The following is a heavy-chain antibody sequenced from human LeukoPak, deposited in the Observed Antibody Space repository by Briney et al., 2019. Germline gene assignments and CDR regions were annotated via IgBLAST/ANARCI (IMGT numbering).Heavy chain of an antibody. CDR3: ARGVGGWFGELNYYYGMDV. Sequence: ASVKVSCKASGYTFTSYGISWVRQAPGQGLEWMGWISAYNGNTNYAQKLQGRVTMTTDTSTSTAYMELRSLRSDDTAVYYCARGVGGWFGELNYYYGMDVWGKGTTVTVSS. D-gene: IGHD3-10*01. CDR1: GYTFTSYG. CDR2: ISAYNGNT. V-gene: IGHV1-18*04. J-gene: IGHJ6*04.